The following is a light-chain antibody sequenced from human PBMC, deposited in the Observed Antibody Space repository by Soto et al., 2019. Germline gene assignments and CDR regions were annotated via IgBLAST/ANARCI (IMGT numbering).Light chain of an antibody. CDR1: QNIGRS. J-gene: IGKJ1*01. CDR3: QQYESYWT. Sequence: DIQMTQSPSTLSASVGDRVTITCRARQNIGRSLAWYQQKPGKAPKVLIYQASSLDSGVPSRFSGSGSGTEFTRTINTLQPDDFATYYCQQYESYWTFGQGTKVDVK. CDR2: QAS. V-gene: IGKV1-5*03.